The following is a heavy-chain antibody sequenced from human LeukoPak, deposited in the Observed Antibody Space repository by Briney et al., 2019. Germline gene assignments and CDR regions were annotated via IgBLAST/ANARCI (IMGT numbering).Heavy chain of an antibody. V-gene: IGHV3-23*01. CDR2: ISVSGGVR. Sequence: GGSLRLSCAASGFTFSSSAMSWVRQVPGKGLEWVSGISVSGGVRSYADSVKGRFTISRDDARNSLYLQMNSLKDEDTAVYYCARDRGYFYDQLDYWGQGTLVTVSS. J-gene: IGHJ4*02. CDR3: ARDRGYFYDQLDY. D-gene: IGHD2/OR15-2a*01. CDR1: GFTFSSSA.